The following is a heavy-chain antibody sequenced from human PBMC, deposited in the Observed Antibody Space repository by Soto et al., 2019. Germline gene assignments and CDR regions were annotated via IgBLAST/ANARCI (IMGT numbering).Heavy chain of an antibody. D-gene: IGHD2-21*02. CDR3: ARGGHVGVVTAALAY. V-gene: IGHV1-46*01. Sequence: QVQLVQSGAEVKKPGASVKVSCKASGDTFTDYYIHWVRQAPGQGLEWMGTVNPSGGHTTYAQHFLGRMTIPRDTSTSTLYVELTSLTSEDTAVYYCARGGHVGVVTAALAYWGQGTLVTVSS. J-gene: IGHJ4*02. CDR1: GDTFTDYY. CDR2: VNPSGGHT.